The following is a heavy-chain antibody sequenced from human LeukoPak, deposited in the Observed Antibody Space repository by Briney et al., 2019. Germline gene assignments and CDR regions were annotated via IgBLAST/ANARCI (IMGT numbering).Heavy chain of an antibody. V-gene: IGHV3-30*02. J-gene: IGHJ4*02. CDR1: GFIFSSYG. D-gene: IGHD3-3*01. CDR3: ARAVSSGYYNFYFDY. Sequence: GGSLRLSCAASGFIFSSYGMHWVRQAPGKGLEWVAFIRYDGSNKYYADSVKGRFTISRDNSKNTLYLQMNSLRAEDTAVYYCARAVSSGYYNFYFDYWGQGTLVTVSS. CDR2: IRYDGSNK.